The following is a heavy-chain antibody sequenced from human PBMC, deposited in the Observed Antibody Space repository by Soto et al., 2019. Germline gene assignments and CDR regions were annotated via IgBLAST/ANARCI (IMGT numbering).Heavy chain of an antibody. D-gene: IGHD6-13*01. CDR1: GYTFTSYG. Sequence: ASVKVSCKASGYTFTSYGISWVRQAPGQGLEWMGWINAYSGNTNYAQKVQGRVTMTTDTSTSTAYMELRSLRSDDTAVYYCARGPNIAAAGLNWFDPWGQGTLVTVS. J-gene: IGHJ5*02. V-gene: IGHV1-18*01. CDR3: ARGPNIAAAGLNWFDP. CDR2: INAYSGNT.